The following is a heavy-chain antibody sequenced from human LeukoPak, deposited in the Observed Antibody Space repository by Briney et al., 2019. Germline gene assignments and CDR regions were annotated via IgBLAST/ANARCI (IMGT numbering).Heavy chain of an antibody. D-gene: IGHD5-24*01. CDR1: GFTFNDYY. J-gene: IGHJ6*03. V-gene: IGHV3-11*01. CDR2: ISSSGRTI. Sequence: GVSLRLSCAASGFTFNDYYMSWIRQAPGKGLEWVSYISSSGRTIYYADSVKGRFTISRDNTKNSLYLQMNSLRAEDTAVYYCARSARRAGYNLDYYYMDVWGKGTMVTISS. CDR3: ARSARRAGYNLDYYYMDV.